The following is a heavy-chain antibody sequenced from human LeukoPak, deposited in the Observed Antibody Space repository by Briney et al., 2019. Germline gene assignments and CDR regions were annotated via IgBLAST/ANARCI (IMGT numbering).Heavy chain of an antibody. V-gene: IGHV4-4*07. D-gene: IGHD2-2*01. CDR2: IYTSGST. Sequence: SETLSLTCTVSGGSISSYYWSWLRQPAGKGLEWIGRIYTSGSTNYNPSLKSRVTMSVDTSKNQFSLKLSSVTAADTAVYYCARSRYCSSTSCYHRNWFDPWGQGTLVTVSS. CDR3: ARSRYCSSTSCYHRNWFDP. J-gene: IGHJ5*02. CDR1: GGSISSYY.